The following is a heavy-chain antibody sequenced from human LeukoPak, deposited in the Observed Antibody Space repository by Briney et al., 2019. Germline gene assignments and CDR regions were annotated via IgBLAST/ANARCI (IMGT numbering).Heavy chain of an antibody. CDR2: ITGSGTTI. CDR3: ARGYSSGWYGNADWFDP. V-gene: IGHV3-48*01. CDR1: GFIFSDYS. D-gene: IGHD6-19*01. Sequence: GGSLRLSCAASGFIFSDYSMNWVRQAPGQGLEWLSYITGSGTTIYYADSVRGRFTISRDNAKNSLYLQMNSLRAEDTAVYYCARGYSSGWYGNADWFDPWGQGTLVTVSS. J-gene: IGHJ5*02.